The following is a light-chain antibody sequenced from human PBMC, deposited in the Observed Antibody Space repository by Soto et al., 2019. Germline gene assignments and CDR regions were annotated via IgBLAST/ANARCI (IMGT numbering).Light chain of an antibody. Sequence: QSVLTQPASVSGSPGQAITVSCSGTSSDIGAHNFVSWYQQHPGKAPKLIXXXXXQXPSGVPDRFSGPKSGNTASLSISGLQAEYEADYYCCSHAARDTFDFGTGTKVIVL. CDR1: SSDIGAHNF. J-gene: IGLJ1*01. CDR2: XXX. V-gene: IGLV2-11*01. CDR3: CSHAARDTFD.